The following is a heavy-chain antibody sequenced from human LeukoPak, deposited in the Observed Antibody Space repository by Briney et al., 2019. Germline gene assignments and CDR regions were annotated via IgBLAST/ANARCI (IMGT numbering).Heavy chain of an antibody. J-gene: IGHJ4*02. D-gene: IGHD6-13*01. V-gene: IGHV5-51*01. Sequence: GESLKISCKGSGYRFTTYWIAWVRQMPGKGLEWMGSIYPGDSDTQYSPSFQGQVTISADKSISTAYVQWSSLKASDTAMYYCARRVGSSWQFDFWGQGTLVTVSS. CDR2: IYPGDSDT. CDR3: ARRVGSSWQFDF. CDR1: GYRFTTYW.